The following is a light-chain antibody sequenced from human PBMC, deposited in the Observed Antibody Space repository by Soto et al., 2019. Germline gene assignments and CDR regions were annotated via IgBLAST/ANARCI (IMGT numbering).Light chain of an antibody. CDR2: DES. J-gene: IGLJ3*02. CDR1: RIGSKS. Sequence: SYELAQTPSVSVAPGQTARITCGADRIGSKSVHWYQKKAGQAPVLAVSDESVRPSGFPARFSGSNFENTATLIISGVEAGDEADYYCQVWDSTTDDWVFGGGTQLTAL. V-gene: IGLV3-21*02. CDR3: QVWDSTTDDWV.